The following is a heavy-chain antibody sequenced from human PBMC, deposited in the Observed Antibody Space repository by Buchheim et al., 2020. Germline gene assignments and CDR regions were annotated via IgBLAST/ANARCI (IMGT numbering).Heavy chain of an antibody. CDR1: GFTFNNYV. V-gene: IGHV3-7*01. D-gene: IGHD3-16*01. Sequence: VQLVESGGGVVQPGRSLRLSCAASGFTFNNYVMHWVRQAPGKGLEWVANINKDGSEKNYVDSVKGRFTISRDNAKNSLNLQMNSLRAEDTAVYYCAKGWGGLDSWGQGTL. J-gene: IGHJ5*01. CDR2: INKDGSEK. CDR3: AKGWGGLDS.